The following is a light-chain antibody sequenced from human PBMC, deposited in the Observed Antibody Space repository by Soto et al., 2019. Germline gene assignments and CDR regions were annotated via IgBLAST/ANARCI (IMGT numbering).Light chain of an antibody. V-gene: IGKV1-27*01. CDR2: AAS. CDR1: QGISDY. Sequence: DIQMTQSPSSLSASVGDRVTITCRASQGISDYLAWYQQTPGKVPKLLIYAASTLQSGVPSRFSGSGSGTYFTLTISSLQPEDVATYYCQRYDSAPSLTFGGGTKVEIK. J-gene: IGKJ4*01. CDR3: QRYDSAPSLT.